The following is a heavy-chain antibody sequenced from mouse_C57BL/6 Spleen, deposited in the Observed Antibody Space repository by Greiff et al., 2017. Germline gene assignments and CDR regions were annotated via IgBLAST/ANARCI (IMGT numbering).Heavy chain of an antibody. CDR3: ARPSSQLRLPSYYAMDY. D-gene: IGHD3-2*02. CDR1: GYTFTSYW. Sequence: QVQLQQPGAELVRPGSSVKLSCKASGYTFTSYWMDWVKQRPGQGLEWIGNIYPSDSETHYNQKFKDKATLTVDKSSSTAYMQLSSLTSEDSAVYYCARPSSQLRLPSYYAMDYWGQGTSVTVSS. J-gene: IGHJ4*01. CDR2: IYPSDSET. V-gene: IGHV1-61*01.